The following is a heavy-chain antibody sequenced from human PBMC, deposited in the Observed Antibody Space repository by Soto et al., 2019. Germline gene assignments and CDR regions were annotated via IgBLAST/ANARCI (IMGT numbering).Heavy chain of an antibody. CDR1: GGSISSSSYY. CDR2: IFYSGST. D-gene: IGHD3-3*01. CDR3: ARERRDLYDFDY. Sequence: SETLSLTCIVSGGSISSSSYYWSWIRQPPGKGLEWIGFIFYSGSTYYNPSLKSRVTISVDTSKKQFSLNLTSVTAADTAVYYCARERRDLYDFDYWGHGTLVTVSS. J-gene: IGHJ5*01. V-gene: IGHV4-30-4*01.